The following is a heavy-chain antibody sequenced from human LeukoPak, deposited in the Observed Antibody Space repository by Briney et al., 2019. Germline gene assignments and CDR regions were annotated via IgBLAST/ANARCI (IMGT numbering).Heavy chain of an antibody. CDR1: GFTFGDYA. CDR2: IRSKDNDGTT. Sequence: TGGSLRLSCTGSGFTFGDYAISWVRQAPGKGLEWLGFIRSKDNDGTTDYAASVKGRFTISRDDSKSIAYLQMNDLKIEDTAVYYCTRLGIAPRDFDYWGQGTLVTVSS. J-gene: IGHJ4*02. CDR3: TRLGIAPRDFDY. V-gene: IGHV3-49*04. D-gene: IGHD6-6*01.